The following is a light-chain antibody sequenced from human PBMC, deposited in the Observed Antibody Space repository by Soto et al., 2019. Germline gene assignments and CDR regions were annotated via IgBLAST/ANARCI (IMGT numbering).Light chain of an antibody. CDR1: SSDVGGYNY. CDR3: SSYAGSSNV. CDR2: EVN. Sequence: SALPQPPSASGSPGQSVAISCTGTSSDVGGYNYVSWYQQHPGKAPKLMIYEVNKRPSGVPDRFSGSKSGNTASLTVSGLQAEDEADYYCSSYAGSSNVFGTGTKVTVL. J-gene: IGLJ1*01. V-gene: IGLV2-8*01.